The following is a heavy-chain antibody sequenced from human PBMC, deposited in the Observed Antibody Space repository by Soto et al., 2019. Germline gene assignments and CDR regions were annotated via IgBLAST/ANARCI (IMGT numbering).Heavy chain of an antibody. CDR2: IKQDGGGK. Sequence: EVQLVESGGGLVQPGGSLRLSCTASGFSFGNYWMIWVRQAPGKGLEWVANIKQDGGGKDYVDSVKGRFTVPRDNYKQSLYLQMNSLRAEDTAVYYCARAGGWFSFDYWGQGTLVTVSS. J-gene: IGHJ4*02. CDR3: ARAGGWFSFDY. D-gene: IGHD6-19*01. V-gene: IGHV3-7*04. CDR1: GFSFGNYW.